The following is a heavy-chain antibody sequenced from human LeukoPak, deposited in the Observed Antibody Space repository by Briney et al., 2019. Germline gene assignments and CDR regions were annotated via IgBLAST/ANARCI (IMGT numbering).Heavy chain of an antibody. D-gene: IGHD3-22*01. V-gene: IGHV3-30*18. CDR1: GFTFSDYD. CDR2: ISSDGSNK. J-gene: IGHJ5*02. CDR3: AKNSDFDSSGLSP. Sequence: GGSLRLSCAASGFTFSDYDMHWVRQAPGKGLEWVAVISSDGSNKYYADSVKGRFTISRDTSKNTLYLQMNSLRPDDTAVYYCAKNSDFDSSGLSPWGQGTMATVSS.